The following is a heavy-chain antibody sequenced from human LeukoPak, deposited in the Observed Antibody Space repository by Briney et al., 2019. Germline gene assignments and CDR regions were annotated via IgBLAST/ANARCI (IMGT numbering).Heavy chain of an antibody. Sequence: SETLSLTCTVSGGSISSSSYYWGWIRQPPGKGLEWIGSIYYSGSTYYNPSLKSRVTISVDTSKNQFSLKLSSVTAADTAVYYCARLSSIAPDFDYWGQGTLVTLSS. J-gene: IGHJ4*02. CDR2: IYYSGST. V-gene: IGHV4-39*01. D-gene: IGHD6-6*01. CDR3: ARLSSIAPDFDY. CDR1: GGSISSSSYY.